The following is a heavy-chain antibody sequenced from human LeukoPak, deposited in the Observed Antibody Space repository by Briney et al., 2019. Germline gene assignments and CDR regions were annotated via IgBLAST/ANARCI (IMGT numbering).Heavy chain of an antibody. J-gene: IGHJ4*02. V-gene: IGHV1-69*06. D-gene: IGHD6-13*01. CDR2: IIPIFGTA. CDR1: GGTFSSYA. Sequence: SVKVSCKASGGTFSSYAISWVRQAPGQGLEWMGGIIPIFGTANYAQKFQGRVTITADKSTSTAYMELSSLRSKDTAVYYCARAHSSSWFFDYWGQGTLVTVSS. CDR3: ARAHSSSWFFDY.